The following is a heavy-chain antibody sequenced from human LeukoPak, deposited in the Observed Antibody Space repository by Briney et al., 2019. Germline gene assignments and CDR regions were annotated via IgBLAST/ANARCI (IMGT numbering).Heavy chain of an antibody. V-gene: IGHV3-7*01. D-gene: IGHD2-21*01. CDR1: GFTFSSYS. CDR2: MKSDGSEK. CDR3: ARGGLYSFDS. Sequence: PGGSLRLSCAASGFTFSSYSMNWVRQAPGKGLEWVADMKSDGSEKNYAQSVNGRFTISRDNAKSSLFLQMNSLRAEDTGFYYCARGGLYSFDSWGQGTLVTVSS. J-gene: IGHJ4*02.